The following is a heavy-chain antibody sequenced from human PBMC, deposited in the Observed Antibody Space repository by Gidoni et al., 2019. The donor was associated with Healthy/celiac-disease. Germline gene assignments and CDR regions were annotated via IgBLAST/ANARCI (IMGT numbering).Heavy chain of an antibody. V-gene: IGHV3-33*01. J-gene: IGHJ3*02. CDR1: SSYG. Sequence: SSYGMHWVRQAPGKGLEWVAVIWYDGSNKYYADSVKGRFTISRDNSKNTLYLQMNSLRAEDTAVYYCARDRGGYVWGSDWFAFDIWGQGTMVTVSS. CDR2: IWYDGSNK. D-gene: IGHD3-16*01. CDR3: ARDRGGYVWGSDWFAFDI.